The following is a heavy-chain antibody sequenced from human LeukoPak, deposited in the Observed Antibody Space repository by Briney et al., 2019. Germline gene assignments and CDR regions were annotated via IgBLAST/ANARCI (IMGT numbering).Heavy chain of an antibody. CDR1: GFTFSNYN. D-gene: IGHD1-14*01. Sequence: GGSLRLSCGASGFTFSNYNMNWVRQAPGEGLEWVSSINSRSTYIFYADSVMGRFTISRDNAKNSLFLQMNSLRAEDTAVYFCARDETNGFDSWGQGTLVTVSS. J-gene: IGHJ5*01. CDR2: INSRSTYI. V-gene: IGHV3-21*01. CDR3: ARDETNGFDS.